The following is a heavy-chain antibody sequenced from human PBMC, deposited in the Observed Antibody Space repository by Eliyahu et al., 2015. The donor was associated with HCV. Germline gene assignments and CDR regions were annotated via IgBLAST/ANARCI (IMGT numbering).Heavy chain of an antibody. CDR1: GFTFSTYG. D-gene: IGHD6-19*01. J-gene: IGHJ4*02. CDR3: AIIAVAGTDY. Sequence: QVQLVESGGGVVQPGRSLRLXCAAXGFTFSTYGMPWVRQAPGKGLEWVAVISYDGNNNSYADSVKGRFTISRDNSKNTLYLQMNSLRAEDTAVYYCAIIAVAGTDYWGQGTLVTVSS. CDR2: ISYDGNNN. V-gene: IGHV3-30*03.